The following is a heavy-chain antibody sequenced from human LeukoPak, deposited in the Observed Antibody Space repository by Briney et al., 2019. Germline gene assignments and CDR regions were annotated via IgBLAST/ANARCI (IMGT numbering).Heavy chain of an antibody. Sequence: GGSLRLSCAASGFTFSSYSMNWVRQAPGKGLEWVSHISSSSSTRYYADSVKGRFTLSRDNAKNSLYLQMNSLRAEDTAVYYCARGGWASSGYYYYYYYMDVWGKGTTVTISS. CDR3: ARGGWASSGYYYYYYYMDV. CDR2: ISSSSSTR. J-gene: IGHJ6*03. V-gene: IGHV3-48*01. CDR1: GFTFSSYS. D-gene: IGHD3-22*01.